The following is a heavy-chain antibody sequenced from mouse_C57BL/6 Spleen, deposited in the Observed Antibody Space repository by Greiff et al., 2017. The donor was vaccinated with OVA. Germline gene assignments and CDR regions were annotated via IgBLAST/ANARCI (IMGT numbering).Heavy chain of an antibody. J-gene: IGHJ2*01. CDR3: ARRYGNYKYYFDY. V-gene: IGHV1-69*01. CDR2: IDPSDSYT. CDR1: GYTFTSYW. D-gene: IGHD2-10*02. Sequence: VQLQQPGAELVMPGASVKLSCKASGYTFTSYWMHWVKQRPGQGLEWIGEIDPSDSYTNYNQKFKGKSTLTVDKSSSTAYMQLSSLTSEDSAVYYCARRYGNYKYYFDYWGQGTTLTVSS.